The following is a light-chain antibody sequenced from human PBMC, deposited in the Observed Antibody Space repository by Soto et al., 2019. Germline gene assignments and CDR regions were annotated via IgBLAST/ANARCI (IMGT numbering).Light chain of an antibody. V-gene: IGLV1-44*01. Sequence: QSVLTQPPSASGTPGQRVTISCSGSSSNIGSTTVSWYQQLPGAAPKLLIYSNDQWPSGVPDRFSGSKSGASASLAISGLQSEDEADYYCASWDDSLNGFVFGTGTKVT. CDR2: SND. CDR1: SSNIGSTT. J-gene: IGLJ1*01. CDR3: ASWDDSLNGFV.